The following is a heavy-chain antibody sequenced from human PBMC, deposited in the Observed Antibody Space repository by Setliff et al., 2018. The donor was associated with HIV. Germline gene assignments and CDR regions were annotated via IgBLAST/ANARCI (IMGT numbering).Heavy chain of an antibody. CDR3: AKSLLVAGNDY. V-gene: IGHV3-23*01. CDR1: GFTFSRYG. CDR2: ISSGGEIM. D-gene: IGHD2-8*02. Sequence: PGGSLRLSCAASGFTFSRYGMHWVRQAPGKGLEWVSAISSGGEIMFYADSVKGRFTISRDNSKNTLYLQMISLRADDTAVYYCAKSLLVAGNDYWGQGTLVTVSS. J-gene: IGHJ4*02.